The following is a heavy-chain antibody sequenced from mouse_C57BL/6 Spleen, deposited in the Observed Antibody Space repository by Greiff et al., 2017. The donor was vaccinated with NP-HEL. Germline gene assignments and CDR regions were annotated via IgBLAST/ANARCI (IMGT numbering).Heavy chain of an antibody. J-gene: IGHJ2*01. V-gene: IGHV5-4*03. CDR3: ARAYYYGSSPDY. CDR2: ISDGGSYT. D-gene: IGHD1-1*01. Sequence: EVKVVESGGGLVKPGGSLKLSCAASGFTFSSYAMSWVRQTPEKRLEWVATISDGGSYTYYPDNVKGRFTISRDNAKNNLYLQMSHLKSEDTAMYYCARAYYYGSSPDYWGQGTTLTVSS. CDR1: GFTFSSYA.